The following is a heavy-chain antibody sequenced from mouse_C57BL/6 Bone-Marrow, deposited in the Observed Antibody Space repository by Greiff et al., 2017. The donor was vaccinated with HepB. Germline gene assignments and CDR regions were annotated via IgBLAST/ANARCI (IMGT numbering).Heavy chain of an antibody. Sequence: QVQLQQSGAELVRPGTSVKMSCKASGYTFTNYWIGWAKQRPGHGLEWIGDIYPGGGYTNYNEKFKGKATLTAAKSSSTAYMQFSGLTSEDSAIYYCARYGYDVGYWGQGTTLTVSS. CDR3: ARYGYDVGY. CDR2: IYPGGGYT. D-gene: IGHD2-2*01. V-gene: IGHV1-63*01. J-gene: IGHJ2*01. CDR1: GYTFTNYW.